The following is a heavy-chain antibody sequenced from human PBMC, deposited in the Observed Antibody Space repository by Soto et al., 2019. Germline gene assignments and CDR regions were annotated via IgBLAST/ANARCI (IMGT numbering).Heavy chain of an antibody. Sequence: GGSLRLSCAASGFTFSSYAMHWVRQAPGKGLEWVAVISYDGSNKYYADSVKGRFTISRDNSKNTLYLQMNSLRAEDTAVYYCARARSTAMGAIYYYYGMDVWGQGTTVTVSS. CDR1: GFTFSSYA. CDR3: ARARSTAMGAIYYYYGMDV. D-gene: IGHD5-18*01. J-gene: IGHJ6*02. CDR2: ISYDGSNK. V-gene: IGHV3-30-3*01.